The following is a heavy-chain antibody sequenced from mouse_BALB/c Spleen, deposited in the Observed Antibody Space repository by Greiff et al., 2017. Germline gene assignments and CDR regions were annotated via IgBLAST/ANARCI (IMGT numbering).Heavy chain of an antibody. V-gene: IGHV1S81*02. Sequence: VQLQQSGAELVKPGASVKLSCKASGYTFTRYYMYWVKQRPGQGLEWIGEINPSNGGTNFNEKFKSKATLTVDKSSSTAYMQLSSLTSEDSAVYYCTRGIRGWFAYWGQGTLVTVSA. CDR3: TRGIRGWFAY. CDR2: INPSNGGT. CDR1: GYTFTRYY. D-gene: IGHD2-12*01. J-gene: IGHJ3*01.